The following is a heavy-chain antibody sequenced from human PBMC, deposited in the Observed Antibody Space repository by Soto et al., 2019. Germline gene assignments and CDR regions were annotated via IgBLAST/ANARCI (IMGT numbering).Heavy chain of an antibody. D-gene: IGHD3-3*01. CDR1: GFTFSSYG. CDR3: ARGSPSWCGYYDDY. V-gene: IGHV3-64*01. CDR2: ISSNGGST. J-gene: IGHJ6*01. Sequence: GGSLRLSCAASGFTFSSYGMHWVRQAPGRGLEYVSAISSNGGSTYYANSVKGRFTISRDNSKNTLYLQMGSLRAEDMAVYYCARGSPSWCGYYDDY.